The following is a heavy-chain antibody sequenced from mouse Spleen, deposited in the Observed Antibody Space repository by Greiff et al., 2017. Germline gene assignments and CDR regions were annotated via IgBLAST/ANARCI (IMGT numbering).Heavy chain of an antibody. V-gene: IGHV5-9-3*01. D-gene: IGHD2-4*01. J-gene: IGHJ3*01. CDR1: GFTFSSYA. CDR2: ISSGGSYT. CDR3: ARHEGLRLWFAY. Sequence: EVKLMESGGGLVKPGGSLKLSCAASGFTFSSYAMSWVRQTPEKRLEWVATISSGGSYTYYPDSVKGRFTISRDNAKNTLYLQMSSLRSEDTAMYYCARHEGLRLWFAYWGQGTLVTVSA.